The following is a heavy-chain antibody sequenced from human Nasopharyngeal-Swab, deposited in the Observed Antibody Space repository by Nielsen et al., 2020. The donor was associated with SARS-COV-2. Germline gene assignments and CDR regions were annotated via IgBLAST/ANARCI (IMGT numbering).Heavy chain of an antibody. CDR3: ARGKGTSYYYYYGMDV. CDR2: IIPAFGTP. D-gene: IGHD1/OR15-1a*01. CDR1: VEAFSRLG. J-gene: IGHJ6*02. V-gene: IGHV1-69*13. Sequence: SVKVSCKGSVEAFSRLGISWVRQAAGQGLEWMGGIIPAFGTPTYAQDSAQDLQGRVTIRADESTSTAYMELSSLRSEDTAMYYCARGKGTSYYYYYGMDVWGQGTPVTVSS.